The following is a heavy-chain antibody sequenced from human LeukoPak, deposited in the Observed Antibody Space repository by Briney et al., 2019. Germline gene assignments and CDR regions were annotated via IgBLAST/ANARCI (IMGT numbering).Heavy chain of an antibody. J-gene: IGHJ4*02. CDR2: ISATGGTI. CDR3: AKDAEQWLVSECYFDY. V-gene: IGHV3-48*01. D-gene: IGHD6-19*01. Sequence: GGSLRLSCAASGFTFSSNGMNWVRQAPGKGLEWVSYISATGGTIYYADSVKGRFTISRDNSKNTLYLQMNSLRAEDTAVYYCAKDAEQWLVSECYFDYWGQGTLVTVSS. CDR1: GFTFSSNG.